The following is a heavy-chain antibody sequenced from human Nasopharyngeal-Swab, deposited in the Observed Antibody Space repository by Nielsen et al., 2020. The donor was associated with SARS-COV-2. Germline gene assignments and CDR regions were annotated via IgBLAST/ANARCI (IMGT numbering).Heavy chain of an antibody. V-gene: IGHV3-7*01. CDR1: GFTFSNFA. D-gene: IGHD3-10*01. CDR2: IKQDGSEK. Sequence: GGSLRLSCAASGFTFSNFAMSWARQAPGKGLEWVANIKQDGSEKYYVDSVKGRFTISRDNAKNSLYLQMNSLRAEDTAVYYCARDSYGSGSSTYYYGMDVWGQGTTVTVSS. CDR3: ARDSYGSGSSTYYYGMDV. J-gene: IGHJ6*02.